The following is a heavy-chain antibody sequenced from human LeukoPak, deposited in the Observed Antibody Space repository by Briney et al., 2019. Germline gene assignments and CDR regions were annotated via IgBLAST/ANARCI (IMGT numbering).Heavy chain of an antibody. CDR2: IWYDGSNK. CDR3: ASDLGYCTSTSCCLHGMDV. CDR1: GFTFSSYG. V-gene: IGHV3-33*01. Sequence: GGSLRLSCAASGFTFSSYGMHWVRQAPGKGLEWVAVIWYDGSNKYYADSVKGRFTISRDNSKITLYLQMNSLRAEDTAVYYCASDLGYCTSTSCCLHGMDVWGQGTTVTVSS. J-gene: IGHJ6*02. D-gene: IGHD2-2*01.